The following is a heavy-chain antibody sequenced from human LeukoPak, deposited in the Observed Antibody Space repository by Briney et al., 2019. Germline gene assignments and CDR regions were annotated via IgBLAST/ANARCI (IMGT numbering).Heavy chain of an antibody. CDR1: GGTFSSYA. Sequence: WASVKVSCKASGGTFSSYAISWVRQAPGQGLEWMGGMIPTFGTANYAQKFQGRVTITADESTSTAYMELSSLRSEDTAVYHCARAHIREVVAATVNWFDPWGQGTLVTVSS. CDR2: MIPTFGTA. CDR3: ARAHIREVVAATVNWFDP. J-gene: IGHJ5*02. V-gene: IGHV1-69*01. D-gene: IGHD2-15*01.